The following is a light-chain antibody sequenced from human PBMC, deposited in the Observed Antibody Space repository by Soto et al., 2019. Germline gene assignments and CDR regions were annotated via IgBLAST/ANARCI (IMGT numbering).Light chain of an antibody. V-gene: IGKV3-15*01. Sequence: IVMTQSPATLSVSPGERATLSCRASQSVATNLAWYQQKRGQAPRLLVHSASTRATGVPARFSGSGSGTEFTLTISSLQSEDFAFCYCQHHDYWPSFGQGTNLEIK. CDR1: QSVATN. J-gene: IGKJ2*01. CDR2: SAS. CDR3: QHHDYWPS.